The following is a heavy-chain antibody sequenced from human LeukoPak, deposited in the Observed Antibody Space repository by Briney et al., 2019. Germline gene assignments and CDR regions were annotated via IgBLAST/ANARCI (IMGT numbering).Heavy chain of an antibody. D-gene: IGHD1-26*01. Sequence: ASVKVSCKASGYTFTSYYMHWVRRAPGQGLEWMGIINPSGGSTSYAQKFQGRVTMTRDTSTSTVYMELSSLRSEDTAIYYCARDNSVGDNAWWFDPWGQGTLVTVSS. CDR2: INPSGGST. CDR1: GYTFTSYY. CDR3: ARDNSVGDNAWWFDP. J-gene: IGHJ5*02. V-gene: IGHV1-46*01.